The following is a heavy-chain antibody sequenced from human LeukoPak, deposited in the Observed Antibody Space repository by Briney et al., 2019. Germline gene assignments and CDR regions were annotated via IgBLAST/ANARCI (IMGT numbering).Heavy chain of an antibody. J-gene: IGHJ5*02. Sequence: SETLSLTCTVSGGSISSYYWSWIRQPPGKGLEWIGYIYYSGSTNYNPSIRSRVTISVDSSKNQFSLKLSSVTAADTAVYYCARDAGGSGFLWFDPWGQGTLVTVSS. V-gene: IGHV4-59*01. CDR1: GGSISSYY. CDR2: IYYSGST. D-gene: IGHD3-10*01. CDR3: ARDAGGSGFLWFDP.